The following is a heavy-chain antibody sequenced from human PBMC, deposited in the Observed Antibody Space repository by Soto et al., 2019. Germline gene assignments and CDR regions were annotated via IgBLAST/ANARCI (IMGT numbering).Heavy chain of an antibody. CDR2: IYYSGST. CDR3: ARKTTVTTFWFDP. CDR1: GGSISSGGYY. J-gene: IGHJ5*02. D-gene: IGHD4-17*01. Sequence: SETLSLTCTVSGGSISSGGYYWSWIRQHPGKGLEWIGYIYYSGSTYYNPSLKSRVTISVDTSKNQFSLKLSSVTAADTAVYYCARKTTVTTFWFDPWGQGTLVTVSS. V-gene: IGHV4-31*03.